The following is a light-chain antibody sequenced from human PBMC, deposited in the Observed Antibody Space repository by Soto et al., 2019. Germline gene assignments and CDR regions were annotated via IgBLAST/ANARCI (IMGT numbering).Light chain of an antibody. J-gene: IGLJ2*01. Sequence: QSVLTQPPSASGTPGQRVSISCSGSSSNIGTNYVYWYQKLPGAAPKLLIYSHNERPSGVPDRFSGSKSGTSASLAISGLRSEDEADYYCATWDDSLSGVVFGGGTKVTVL. V-gene: IGLV1-47*02. CDR2: SHN. CDR1: SSNIGTNY. CDR3: ATWDDSLSGVV.